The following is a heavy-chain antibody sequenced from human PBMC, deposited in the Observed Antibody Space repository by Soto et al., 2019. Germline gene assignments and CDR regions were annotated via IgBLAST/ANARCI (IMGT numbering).Heavy chain of an antibody. CDR2: ISAYNGNT. CDR3: ARDMITFGGVIVIASGLFDY. V-gene: IGHV1-18*01. J-gene: IGHJ4*02. CDR1: GYAFTSYG. D-gene: IGHD3-16*02. Sequence: GASVKFSCKAPGYAFTSYGISWVRQAPGQGLEWMGWISAYNGNTNYAQKLQGRVTMTTDTSTSTAYMELRSLRSDDTAVYYCARDMITFGGVIVIASGLFDYWGQGTLVTVSS.